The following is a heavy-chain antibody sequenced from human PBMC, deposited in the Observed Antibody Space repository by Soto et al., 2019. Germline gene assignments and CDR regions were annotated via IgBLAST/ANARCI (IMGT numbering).Heavy chain of an antibody. CDR1: GYSFTIYW. CDR2: IDPSDSYT. D-gene: IGHD3-16*01. J-gene: IGHJ6*02. Sequence: GESLKISCKGSGYSFTIYWISWVRQMPGKGLEWMCRIDPSDSYTNYSPSFQGHVTISADKSISTAYLQWSSLKASDTAMYYCARHPGTYQKPCDMGGYYCYGMDVWGQGTTVTVSS. CDR3: ARHPGTYQKPCDMGGYYCYGMDV. V-gene: IGHV5-10-1*01.